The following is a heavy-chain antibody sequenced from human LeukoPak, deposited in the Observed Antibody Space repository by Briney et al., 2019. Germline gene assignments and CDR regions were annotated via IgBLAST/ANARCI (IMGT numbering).Heavy chain of an antibody. CDR2: INTNTGNP. V-gene: IGHV7-4-1*02. Sequence: GASVKVSCKASGYTFTSYGISWVRQSPGQGLEWMGWINTNTGNPTYAQGFTGRFVFSLDTSVSTAYLQISSLKAEDTAVYYCAREDLRGYSYGFDYWGQGTLVTVSS. D-gene: IGHD5-18*01. J-gene: IGHJ4*02. CDR1: GYTFTSYG. CDR3: AREDLRGYSYGFDY.